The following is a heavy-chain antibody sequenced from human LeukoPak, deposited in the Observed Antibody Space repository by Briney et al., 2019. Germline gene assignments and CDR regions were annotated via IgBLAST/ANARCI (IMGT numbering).Heavy chain of an antibody. V-gene: IGHV3-23*01. J-gene: IGHJ5*02. CDR2: ISGSGGST. CDR3: ARGPRIAAAGTRWFDP. CDR1: GFTFSSYA. Sequence: PGGSLRLSCAASGFTFSSYAMSWVRQAPGKGLEWVSAISGSGGSTYYADSVKGRFTISRDNSKNTLYLQMNSLRAEDTAVYYCARGPRIAAAGTRWFDPWGQGTLVTVSS. D-gene: IGHD6-13*01.